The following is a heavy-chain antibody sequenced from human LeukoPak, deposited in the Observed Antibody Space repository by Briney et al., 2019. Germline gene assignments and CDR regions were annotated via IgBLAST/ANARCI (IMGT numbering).Heavy chain of an antibody. CDR1: GYTFTGYY. CDR2: IIPIFGTA. V-gene: IGHV1-69*13. Sequence: ASVKVSCKASGYTFTGYYMHWVRQAPGQGLEWMGGIIPIFGTANYAQKFQGRVTITADESTSTAYMELSSLRSEDTAVYYCARDRPGRYCSSTRCYMASPFDPWGQGTLVTVSS. J-gene: IGHJ5*02. D-gene: IGHD2-2*02. CDR3: ARDRPGRYCSSTRCYMASPFDP.